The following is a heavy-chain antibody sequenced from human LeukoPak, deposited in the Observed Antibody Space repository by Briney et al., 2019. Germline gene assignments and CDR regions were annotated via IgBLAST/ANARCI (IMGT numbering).Heavy chain of an antibody. V-gene: IGHV1-69*05. CDR3: ARDPVRGWPSAEYFQH. D-gene: IGHD6-19*01. Sequence: LVQSGAEVKKPGSSVKVSCKASGGTFSSYAISWVRQAPGQGLEWMGGIIPIFGTATYAQKLQGRVTIPTDESTSTAYMELSSLRSEDTAVYYCARDPVRGWPSAEYFQHWGQGTLVTVSS. CDR2: IIPIFGTA. CDR1: GGTFSSYA. J-gene: IGHJ1*01.